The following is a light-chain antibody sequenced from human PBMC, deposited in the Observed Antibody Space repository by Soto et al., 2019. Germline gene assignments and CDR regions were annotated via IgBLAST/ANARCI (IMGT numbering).Light chain of an antibody. J-gene: IGLJ1*01. CDR3: TSYLVSSSTYV. V-gene: IGLV2-14*01. CDR1: SSDVDGYNY. Sequence: QSVLTQPASVSGSPGQSITISCTGTSSDVDGYNYVSWYQQHPGKAPKLIIFEVSNRPSGASNRFSGSKSGNTASLTISGLQAEDEADYYCTSYLVSSSTYVFGTGTKLTVL. CDR2: EVS.